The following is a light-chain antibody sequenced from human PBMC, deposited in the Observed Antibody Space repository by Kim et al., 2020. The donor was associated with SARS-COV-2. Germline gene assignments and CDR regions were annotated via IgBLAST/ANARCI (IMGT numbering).Light chain of an antibody. CDR3: QQYGTSVLYS. CDR1: QTVNNNY. V-gene: IGKV3-20*01. CDR2: GAS. J-gene: IGKJ2*03. Sequence: PRERAPLSCRASQTVNNNYLAWYQQKPGQTPRLLIYGASSRATGIPDRFSGSGSGTDFTLTISRLEPEDFAVYYCQQYGTSVLYSFGQGTKLEI.